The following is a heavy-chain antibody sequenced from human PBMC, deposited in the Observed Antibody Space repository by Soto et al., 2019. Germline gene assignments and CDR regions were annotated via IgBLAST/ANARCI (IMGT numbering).Heavy chain of an antibody. D-gene: IGHD3-3*01. Sequence: SVKVSCKASGGTFSSYAISWVRQAPGQGLEWMGGIIPIFGTANYAQKFQGRVTITADESTSTAYMELSSLRSEDTAVYYCALTIFGVVIPRDYYYYYGMDVWGQGTTVTVSS. CDR1: GGTFSSYA. CDR2: IIPIFGTA. CDR3: ALTIFGVVIPRDYYYYYGMDV. V-gene: IGHV1-69*13. J-gene: IGHJ6*02.